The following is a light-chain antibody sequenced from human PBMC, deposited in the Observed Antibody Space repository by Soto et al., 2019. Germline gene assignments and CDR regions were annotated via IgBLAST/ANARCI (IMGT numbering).Light chain of an antibody. CDR3: CSYAGSYTFYV. CDR1: SSDVGGYNY. Sequence: QSVLTQPRSVSGSPGQSVTISCTGTSSDVGGYNYVSWYQQHPGKAPKLMIYDVSKRPSGVPDRFSGSKSGNTASLTISGLQAEDEADYNCCSYAGSYTFYVFGTGTKLTAL. V-gene: IGLV2-11*01. J-gene: IGLJ1*01. CDR2: DVS.